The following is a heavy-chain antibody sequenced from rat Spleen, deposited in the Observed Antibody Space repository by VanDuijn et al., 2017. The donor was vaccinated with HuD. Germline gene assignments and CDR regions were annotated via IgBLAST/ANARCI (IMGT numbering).Heavy chain of an antibody. Sequence: EVQLVESGGGLVQPGRSLKLSCAASGFTFSDYYMAWVRQAPTKGLEWVASYSYDGGNTYYRDSVKGRFTITRDNAKSSLYLQMDSLRSEDTSTYYCTTGGDYWGQGVMVTVSS. J-gene: IGHJ2*01. V-gene: IGHV5-20*01. CDR3: TTGGDY. CDR2: YSYDGGNT. CDR1: GFTFSDYY.